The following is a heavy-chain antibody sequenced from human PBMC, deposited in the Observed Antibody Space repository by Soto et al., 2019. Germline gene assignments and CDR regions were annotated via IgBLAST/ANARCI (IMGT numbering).Heavy chain of an antibody. CDR3: ARPNCSGGSCHGMDV. D-gene: IGHD2-15*01. Sequence: GESLKISCKGSGYSFTSYWIGWVRQMPGKGLEWMGTIYPGDSDTRYSPSFQGQVTISADKSISTAYLQWSSLKASDTAMYYCARPNCSGGSCHGMDVWGQGTTVTVSS. J-gene: IGHJ6*02. CDR2: IYPGDSDT. CDR1: GYSFTSYW. V-gene: IGHV5-51*01.